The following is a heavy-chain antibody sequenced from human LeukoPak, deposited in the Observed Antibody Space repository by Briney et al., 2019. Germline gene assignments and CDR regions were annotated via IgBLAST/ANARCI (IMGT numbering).Heavy chain of an antibody. J-gene: IGHJ6*02. Sequence: PSETLSLTCTVSGGSISSYYWTWIRQPPGKGLEWIGYIYYSGSTNYNPSLKSRVTISVDTSKNQFSLKLSSVTAADTAVYYCARTPGAVWFGESLYYYYGMDVWGQGTTVTVSS. CDR1: GGSISSYY. CDR3: ARTPGAVWFGESLYYYYGMDV. CDR2: IYYSGST. V-gene: IGHV4-59*01. D-gene: IGHD3-10*01.